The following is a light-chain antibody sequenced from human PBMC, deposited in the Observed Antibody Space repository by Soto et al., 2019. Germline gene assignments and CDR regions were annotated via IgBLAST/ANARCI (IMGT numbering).Light chain of an antibody. V-gene: IGLV2-8*01. CDR3: SSYAGSKTV. Sequence: QSALTQPPSASGSPGQSVTISCTGTSSDVGGYNYVSWYQQHPGKAPKLMIYEVSKRPSGVPDRFSGSKSGNTASLTVSGLQAEEEADYYCSSYAGSKTVFGGGTQLTVL. CDR2: EVS. J-gene: IGLJ2*01. CDR1: SSDVGGYNY.